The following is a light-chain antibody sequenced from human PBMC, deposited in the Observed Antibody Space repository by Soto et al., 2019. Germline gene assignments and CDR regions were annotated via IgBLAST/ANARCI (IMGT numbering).Light chain of an antibody. CDR1: SSDVGGYNY. Sequence: QSMLTQPPSASGSPGQSVTISCTGTSSDVGGYNYVSWYQQHPGKAPKLMIYEVSKRPSGVPDRFSGSKSGNTASLTVSGLQAEDEADYYCCSYAGSNNFVVFGGGTKLTVL. CDR2: EVS. J-gene: IGLJ2*01. V-gene: IGLV2-8*01. CDR3: CSYAGSNNFVV.